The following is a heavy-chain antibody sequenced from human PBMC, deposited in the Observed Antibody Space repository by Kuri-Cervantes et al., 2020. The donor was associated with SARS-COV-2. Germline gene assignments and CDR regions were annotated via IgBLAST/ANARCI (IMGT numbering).Heavy chain of an antibody. J-gene: IGHJ4*02. CDR2: ISYDGSNK. CDR3: TTEIPDFDY. D-gene: IGHD1-14*01. CDR1: GFTISSYA. V-gene: IGHV3-30-3*01. Sequence: GESLKISCAASGFTISSYAMHWVRQAPGKGLEWVAVISYDGSNKYYADSVKGRFTISRDNSKNTLYLQMNSLRAEDTAVYYCTTEIPDFDYWGQGTLVTVSS.